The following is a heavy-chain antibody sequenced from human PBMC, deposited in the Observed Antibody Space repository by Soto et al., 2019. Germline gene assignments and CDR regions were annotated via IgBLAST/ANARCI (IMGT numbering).Heavy chain of an antibody. J-gene: IGHJ6*02. CDR3: WKGFRSFDVPVYYHGMDL. CDR1: GFAFSTFA. Sequence: EVKLLESGGGLVQPGGSLRVSCGGSGFAFSTFALSWVRQAPGEGLEWVASISGNGGSASYADSVKGRFTISRAQAGETVVLQMGSLRGHPTAKFFCWKGFRSFDVPVYYHGMDLWGQGTTVTVS. CDR2: ISGNGGSA. V-gene: IGHV3-23*01. D-gene: IGHD3-10*01.